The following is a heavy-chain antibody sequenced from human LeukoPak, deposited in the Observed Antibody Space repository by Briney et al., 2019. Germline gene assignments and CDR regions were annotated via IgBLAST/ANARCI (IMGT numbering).Heavy chain of an antibody. CDR3: AALGVVISFDY. V-gene: IGHV3-23*01. D-gene: IGHD3-3*01. Sequence: GGSLRLSCAASGFTFSSYAMSWVRQAPGKGLEWVSAISGSGGSTYYADSVKGRFTISRDNSKNTLYLQMNSLRAEDTSVYYCAALGVVISFDYWGQGTLVTASS. CDR2: ISGSGGST. CDR1: GFTFSSYA. J-gene: IGHJ4*02.